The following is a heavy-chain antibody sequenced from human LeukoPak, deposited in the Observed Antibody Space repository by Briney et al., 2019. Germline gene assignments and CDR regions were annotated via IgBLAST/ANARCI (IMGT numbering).Heavy chain of an antibody. CDR2: INPSGGST. D-gene: IGHD3-3*01. CDR1: GYTFTSYY. J-gene: IGHJ6*03. CDR3: ARDGYYDFWSGYYNYYYMDV. Sequence: ASVKVSCKASGYTFTSYYMHWVRQAPGQGLEWMGIINPSGGSTSYAQKFQGRVTMTRDMSTSTVYMELSSLRSEDTAVYYCARDGYYDFWSGYYNYYYMDVWGKGTTVTVSS. V-gene: IGHV1-46*01.